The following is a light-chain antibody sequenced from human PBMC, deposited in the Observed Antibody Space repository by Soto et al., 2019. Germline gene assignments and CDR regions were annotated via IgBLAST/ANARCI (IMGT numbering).Light chain of an antibody. CDR3: QQYSRYYT. CDR1: ESISTW. Sequence: DIQMTQSPSTLSASVGDRVTITCRASESISTWLAWYQQKPGKAPKLLISKASFLESGVPSRFSGSASGREFTLTISSLQPDDFATYYCQQYSRYYTFGQGTKLEIK. CDR2: KAS. J-gene: IGKJ2*01. V-gene: IGKV1-5*03.